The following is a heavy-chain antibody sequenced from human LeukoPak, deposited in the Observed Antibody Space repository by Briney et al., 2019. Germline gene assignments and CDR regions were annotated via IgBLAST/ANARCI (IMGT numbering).Heavy chain of an antibody. CDR1: CGSVSNYF. J-gene: IGHJ6*03. CDR2: ISFSWLT. D-gene: IGHD1-26*01. Sequence: PSETLSLTCTVSCGSVSNYFWSWIRQPPGQGLGWVGYISFSWLTNYSPSLKSRVAISLDTSNNQFYLKLTSVTAADTAVYYCARILPTSGAYWGNFYYYMDVWGKGTTVTVSS. CDR3: ARILPTSGAYWGNFYYYMDV. V-gene: IGHV4-59*02.